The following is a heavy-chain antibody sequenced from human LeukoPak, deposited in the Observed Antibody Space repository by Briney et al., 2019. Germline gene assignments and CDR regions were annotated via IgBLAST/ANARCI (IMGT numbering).Heavy chain of an antibody. D-gene: IGHD2-21*02. J-gene: IGHJ3*02. V-gene: IGHV4-59*01. CDR3: AREGRYCGGDCLDAFDI. Sequence: SETLSLTCTVSGGSISSYYWSWIRQPPGKGLEWIGYIYYSGSTNCNPSLKSRVTISVDTSKNQFSLRLSSVTAADTAVYYCAREGRYCGGDCLDAFDIWGQGTMVTVSS. CDR1: GGSISSYY. CDR2: IYYSGST.